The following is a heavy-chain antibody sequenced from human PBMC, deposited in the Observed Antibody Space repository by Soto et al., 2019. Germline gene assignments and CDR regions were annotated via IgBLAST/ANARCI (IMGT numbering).Heavy chain of an antibody. Sequence: QITLKESGPSLVKPTQTLTLTCTFSGFSLSTTGVGVGWIRQPPGKALEWLALIFWADDKRYSPSLKNRLTITKDSFKYQVVLTMTNMDPVDTATYYCARLRWVQLRGPKYYVDYWGQGTLVTVSS. D-gene: IGHD5-12*01. V-gene: IGHV2-5*02. CDR1: GFSLSTTGVG. CDR3: ARLRWVQLRGPKYYVDY. J-gene: IGHJ4*02. CDR2: IFWADDK.